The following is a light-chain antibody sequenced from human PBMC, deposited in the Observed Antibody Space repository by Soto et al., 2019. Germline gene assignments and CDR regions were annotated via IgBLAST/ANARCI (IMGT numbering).Light chain of an antibody. CDR3: QQYNNWPPFT. CDR1: QSVSSN. CDR2: GAS. Sequence: EIVMTQSPATLSVSPGERATLSCRASQSVSSNLAWYQQKPGQAPRLLIYGASTRATGIPARFSGSGSGTEFTLTISSLRSEDFAVYYCQQYNNWPPFTFGPGTRWIS. V-gene: IGKV3-15*01. J-gene: IGKJ3*01.